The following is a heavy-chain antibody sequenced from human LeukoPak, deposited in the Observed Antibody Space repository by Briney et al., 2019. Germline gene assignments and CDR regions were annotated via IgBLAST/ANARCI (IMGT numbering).Heavy chain of an antibody. Sequence: SETLSLTCTVSGGSISSYYWSWIRQPAGKGLEWIGRIDTSGSTDYNPSLKSRVTMSVDTSKNQFSLKLSSVTAADTAVYYCARDSGTTGEVKFDPWGQGTLVTVSS. CDR2: IDTSGST. D-gene: IGHD3-10*01. J-gene: IGHJ5*02. CDR1: GGSISSYY. CDR3: ARDSGTTGEVKFDP. V-gene: IGHV4-4*07.